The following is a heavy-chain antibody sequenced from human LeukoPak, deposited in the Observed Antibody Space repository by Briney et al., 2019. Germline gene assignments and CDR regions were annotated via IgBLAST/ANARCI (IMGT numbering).Heavy chain of an antibody. V-gene: IGHV1-2*06. CDR3: ARALGRGYYGSGSYYN. Sequence: ASVKVSCKASGYTFTGYYMHWVRQAPGQGLEWMGRINPNSGGTNYAQKFQGRVTMTMDTSISTAYMELSRLRSDDTAVYYCARALGRGYYGSGSYYNWGQGTLVTVSS. CDR2: INPNSGGT. J-gene: IGHJ4*02. CDR1: GYTFTGYY. D-gene: IGHD3-10*01.